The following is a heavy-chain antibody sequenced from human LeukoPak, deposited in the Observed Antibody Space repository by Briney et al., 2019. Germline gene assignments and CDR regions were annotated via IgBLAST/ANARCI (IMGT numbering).Heavy chain of an antibody. D-gene: IGHD3-16*01. CDR3: ARETDYDYVLGY. CDR2: ISSNGGST. J-gene: IGHJ4*02. Sequence: QTGGSLRLSCAASGFTFSSYAMHWVRQAPGKGLEYVSAISSNGGSTYYANSVKGRFTISRDNSKNTLYLQMGSLRAEDMAVYYCARETDYDYVLGYWGQGTLVTVSS. V-gene: IGHV3-64*01. CDR1: GFTFSSYA.